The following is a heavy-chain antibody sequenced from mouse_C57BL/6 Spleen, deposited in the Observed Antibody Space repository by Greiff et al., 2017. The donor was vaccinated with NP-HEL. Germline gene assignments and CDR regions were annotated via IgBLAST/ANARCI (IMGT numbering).Heavy chain of an antibody. J-gene: IGHJ2*01. CDR2: IHPNSGST. CDR3: ARYYGSREGYYFDY. D-gene: IGHD1-1*01. V-gene: IGHV1-64*01. CDR1: GYTFTSYW. Sequence: VQLQQPGAELVKPGASVKLSCKASGYTFTSYWMHWVKQRPGQGLEWIGMIHPNSGSTNYNEKFKSKATLTVDKSSSTAYMQLSSLTSEDSAVYYCARYYGSREGYYFDYWGQGTTLTVSS.